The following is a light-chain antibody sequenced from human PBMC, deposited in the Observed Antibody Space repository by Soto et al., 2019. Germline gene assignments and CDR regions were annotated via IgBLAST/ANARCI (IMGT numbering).Light chain of an antibody. CDR3: QQSFSSPPHT. Sequence: DIQMTQSPSSLSASVGDRVTITCRASQSITTYLNWYQQEPGKAPKLLIYSASTLQSGVPSRFSGSGSGEDFTLTIISLQTDDFATYYCQQSFSSPPHTFGQGTKLEIK. J-gene: IGKJ2*01. CDR1: QSITTY. V-gene: IGKV1-39*01. CDR2: SAS.